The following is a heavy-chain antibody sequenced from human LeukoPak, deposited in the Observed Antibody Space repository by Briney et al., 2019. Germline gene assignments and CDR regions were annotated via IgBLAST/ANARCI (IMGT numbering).Heavy chain of an antibody. CDR2: IYTSGST. CDR3: AREQGTGTSSRYFDY. D-gene: IGHD1-1*01. V-gene: IGHV4-4*07. CDR1: GGSISNYY. J-gene: IGHJ4*02. Sequence: LTCAVSGGSISNYYWSWVRQPAGNGLEWIGRIYTSGSTNYHPSLKSRVTMSVDTSKNQFSLKLNSVTAADTAVYYCAREQGTGTSSRYFDYWGQGTLVTVSS.